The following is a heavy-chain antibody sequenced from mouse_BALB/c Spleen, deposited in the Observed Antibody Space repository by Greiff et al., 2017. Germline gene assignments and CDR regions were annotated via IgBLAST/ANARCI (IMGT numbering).Heavy chain of an antibody. D-gene: IGHD1-1*01. Sequence: VQRVESGAELVRPGSSVKISCKASGYAFSSYWMNWVKQRPGQGLEWIGQIYPGDGDTNYNGKFKGKATLTADKSSSTAYMQLSSLTSEDSAVYFCARGGYGSSYDYWGQGTTLTVSS. J-gene: IGHJ2*01. CDR2: IYPGDGDT. V-gene: IGHV1-80*01. CDR1: GYAFSSYW. CDR3: ARGGYGSSYDY.